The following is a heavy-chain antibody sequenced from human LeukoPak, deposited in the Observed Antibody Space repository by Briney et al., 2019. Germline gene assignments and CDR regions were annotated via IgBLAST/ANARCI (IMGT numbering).Heavy chain of an antibody. CDR3: ASGVGATTFDY. Sequence: VASVKVSFKASGYTFTICGISWVRQAPGQGLEWMGWISAYNGNTNYAQKLQGRVTMTTDTSTSTAYMELRSLRSDDTAVYYCASGVGATTFDYWGQGTLVTVSS. CDR2: ISAYNGNT. V-gene: IGHV1-18*01. D-gene: IGHD1-26*01. CDR1: GYTFTICG. J-gene: IGHJ4*02.